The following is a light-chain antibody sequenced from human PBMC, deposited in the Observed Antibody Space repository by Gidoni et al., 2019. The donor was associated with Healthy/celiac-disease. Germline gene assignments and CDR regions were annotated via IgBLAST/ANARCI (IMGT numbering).Light chain of an antibody. CDR1: SSDVGGYNY. Sequence: QSALTQPASVSGSPGQSITISCTGTSSDVGGYNYVSWYQQHPGKAPKLVIYDVSNRPSGVSNRFSGSKSGNTASLTISGRQAEDEADYYCSSYTSSSPWVFGGGTKLTVL. V-gene: IGLV2-14*03. CDR2: DVS. J-gene: IGLJ3*02. CDR3: SSYTSSSPWV.